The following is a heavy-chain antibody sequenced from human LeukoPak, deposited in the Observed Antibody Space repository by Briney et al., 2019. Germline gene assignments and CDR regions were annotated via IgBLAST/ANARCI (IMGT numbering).Heavy chain of an antibody. D-gene: IGHD2-21*02. V-gene: IGHV3-30*18. CDR2: ISYDGGDK. CDR3: AKDNGHCSGGDCSSLGY. CDR1: GFSFIGFG. J-gene: IGHJ4*02. Sequence: GGSLRLSCAASGFSFIGFGFHWVRQAPGKGLEWVAVISYDGGDKYYADSVKGRFTISRDNSKNTLYLQMNSLRTEDTAVYYCAKDNGHCSGGDCSSLGYWGQGTLVTVSS.